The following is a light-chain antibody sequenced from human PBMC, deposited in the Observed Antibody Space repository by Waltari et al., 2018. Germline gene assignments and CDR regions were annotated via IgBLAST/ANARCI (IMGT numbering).Light chain of an antibody. CDR3: QQFYSSPYT. Sequence: DIQLTQSPSFLSASVGDRVTITCRASQGIGNYLAWYQQKPGQAPTLLLYAASTLQSGVPSRFSGSCSGTEFTLTISSLQPEDFASYFCQQFYSSPYTFGQGTKLEI. CDR2: AAS. CDR1: QGIGNY. V-gene: IGKV1-NL1*01. J-gene: IGKJ2*01.